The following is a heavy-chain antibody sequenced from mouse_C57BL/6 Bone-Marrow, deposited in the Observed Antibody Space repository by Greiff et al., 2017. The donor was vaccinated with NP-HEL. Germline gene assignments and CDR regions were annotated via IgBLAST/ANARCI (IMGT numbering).Heavy chain of an antibody. CDR2: ISNGGGST. CDR1: GFTFSDYY. D-gene: IGHD1-1*01. CDR3: ARPYYYGSRGAMDY. J-gene: IGHJ4*01. Sequence: EVMLVESGGGLVQPGGSLKLSCAASGFTFSDYYMYWVRQTPEKRLEWVAYISNGGGSTYYPDTVKGRFTISRDNAKNTLYLQMSRLKSEDTAVYYCARPYYYGSRGAMDYWGQGTSVTVSA. V-gene: IGHV5-12*01.